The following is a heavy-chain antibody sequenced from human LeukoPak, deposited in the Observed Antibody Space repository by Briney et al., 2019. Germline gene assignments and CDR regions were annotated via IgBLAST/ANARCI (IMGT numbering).Heavy chain of an antibody. CDR1: GFTFSNSA. Sequence: GGSLRLSCAASGFTFSNSAMSWVRQAPGKGLEWVSTLSGSGITTYYADSVKGRFTISRDNSKNTLYLQMNSLRAEATAVYYVAKGINSIGGGYFDYGGPGPLFTVSS. CDR2: LSGSGITT. D-gene: IGHD6-19*01. V-gene: IGHV3-23*01. J-gene: IGHJ4*01. CDR3: AKGINSIGGGYFDY.